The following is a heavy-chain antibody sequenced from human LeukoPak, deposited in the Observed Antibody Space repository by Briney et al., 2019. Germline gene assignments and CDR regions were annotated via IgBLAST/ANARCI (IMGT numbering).Heavy chain of an antibody. V-gene: IGHV3-7*03. J-gene: IGHJ4*02. D-gene: IGHD6-19*01. CDR3: VRNLAVAGTCFDS. CDR1: GFTFSHFW. Sequence: GGSLRLSCAASGFTFSHFWMSWVRQAPGKGLEWVAYIKKTGSETYYVDSGKGRLTITRDNTRNSLFLQMNSLRAEDTAVYYCVRNLAVAGTCFDSWGQGTLVTVSS. CDR2: IKKTGSET.